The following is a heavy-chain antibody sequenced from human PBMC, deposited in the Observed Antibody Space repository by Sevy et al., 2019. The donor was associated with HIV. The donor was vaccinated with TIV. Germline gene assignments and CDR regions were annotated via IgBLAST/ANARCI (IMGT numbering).Heavy chain of an antibody. V-gene: IGHV1-18*01. J-gene: IGHJ6*02. CDR1: GYTFTSYG. CDR3: ARLPGVGATAPYYYYYGMDV. D-gene: IGHD1-26*01. Sequence: ASVKVSCKASGYTFTSYGISWVRQAPGQGLEWMGWISAYNGNTNYAQKLQGRVTMTTDTSTSTAYMELRSLRSDDTAVYYGARLPGVGATAPYYYYYGMDVWGQGTTVTVSS. CDR2: ISAYNGNT.